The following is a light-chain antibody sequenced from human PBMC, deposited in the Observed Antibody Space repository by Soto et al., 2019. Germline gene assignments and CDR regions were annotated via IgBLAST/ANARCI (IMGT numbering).Light chain of an antibody. Sequence: QSALTQPASVSGSPGQSITISCTGTSSDVGSYNLVSWYQHHPGKAPKLMIYEGSKRPSGVFNRFSGSKSGNTASLTISGLQAEDEADYYCCSYAGSSTFWVFGGGTKLTVL. V-gene: IGLV2-23*03. CDR2: EGS. CDR1: SSDVGSYNL. CDR3: CSYAGSSTFWV. J-gene: IGLJ3*02.